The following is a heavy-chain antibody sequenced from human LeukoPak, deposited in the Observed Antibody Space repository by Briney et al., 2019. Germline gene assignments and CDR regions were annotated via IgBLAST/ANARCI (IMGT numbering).Heavy chain of an antibody. J-gene: IGHJ4*02. CDR2: IIPIFGTA. CDR1: GYIFTSYG. D-gene: IGHD1-26*01. V-gene: IGHV1-69*13. CDR3: ARTLQVVGGSYTDFDY. Sequence: SVKVSCKASGYIFTSYGISWVRQAPGQGLEWMGGIIPIFGTANYAQKFQGRVTVTADESTSTAYMELSSLRSEDTAVYYCARTLQVVGGSYTDFDYWGQGTLVTVSS.